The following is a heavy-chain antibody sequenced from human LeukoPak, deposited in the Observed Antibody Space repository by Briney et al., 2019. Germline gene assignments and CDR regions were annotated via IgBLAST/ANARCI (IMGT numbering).Heavy chain of an antibody. CDR2: IYTSGST. CDR1: GGSISSVSYY. V-gene: IGHV4-61*02. D-gene: IGHD3-9*01. Sequence: SQTLSLTCTVSGGSISSVSYYLSWIRQPAGKGLEWIERIYTSGSTNYNPSLKSRVIISVDTSKNQFSLKLSSVTAADTAVYYCARGGYDRAFDYWGQGTLATVSS. J-gene: IGHJ4*02. CDR3: ARGGYDRAFDY.